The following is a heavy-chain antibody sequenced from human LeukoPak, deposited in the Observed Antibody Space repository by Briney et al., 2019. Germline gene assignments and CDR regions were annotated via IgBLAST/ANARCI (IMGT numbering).Heavy chain of an antibody. D-gene: IGHD3-22*01. CDR1: GFTFSSYG. V-gene: IGHV3-33*01. J-gene: IGHJ4*02. CDR2: IWYDGSNK. Sequence: GGSLRLSCAASGFTFSSYGMRWVRQAPGKGLEWVAVIWYDGSNKYYADSVKGRFTISRDNSKNTLYLQMNSLRAEDTAVYYCARGTNYYDSSGSFDYWGQGTLVPVSS. CDR3: ARGTNYYDSSGSFDY.